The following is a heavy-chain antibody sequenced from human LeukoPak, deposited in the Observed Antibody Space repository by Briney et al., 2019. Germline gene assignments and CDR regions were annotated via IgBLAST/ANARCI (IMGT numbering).Heavy chain of an antibody. CDR2: TYYKSKWYN. D-gene: IGHD4-17*01. CDR1: GDSVSSISAA. V-gene: IGHV6-1*01. J-gene: IGHJ4*02. Sequence: SQTLSLTCAISGDSVSSISAAWDWTSQSPTRGLEWLERTYYKSKWYNNYAVSVQSRIRINPAPSKNQFSLPLKSVTPADTAVYFCARARDYGDISFDYWGQGTLVTVSS. CDR3: ARARDYGDISFDY.